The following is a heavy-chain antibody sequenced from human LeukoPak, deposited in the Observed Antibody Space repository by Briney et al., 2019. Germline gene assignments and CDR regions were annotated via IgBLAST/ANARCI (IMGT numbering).Heavy chain of an antibody. Sequence: KTSETLSLTCAVYGGSFSGYYWSWIRQPPGKGLEWIGEINHSGSTNYNPSLKSRVTISVDTSKNQFSLKLSSVTAADTAVYYCARVRGIVGATAARPFVYWGQGTLVTVSS. CDR1: GGSFSGYY. V-gene: IGHV4-34*01. J-gene: IGHJ4*02. CDR3: ARVRGIVGATAARPFVY. D-gene: IGHD1-26*01. CDR2: INHSGST.